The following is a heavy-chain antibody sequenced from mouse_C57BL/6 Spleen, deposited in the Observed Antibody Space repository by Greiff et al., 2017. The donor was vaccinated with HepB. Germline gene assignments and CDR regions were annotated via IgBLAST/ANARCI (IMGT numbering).Heavy chain of an antibody. D-gene: IGHD1-1*01. CDR1: GYTFTDYE. Sequence: QVQLQQSGAELVRPGASVTLSCKASGYTFTDYEMHWVKQTPVHGLEWIGAIDPETGGTAYNQKFKGKAILTADKSSSTAYMELRSLTSEDSAVYYCTRRGGSSRAWFAYWGQGTLVTVSA. J-gene: IGHJ3*01. CDR2: IDPETGGT. V-gene: IGHV1-15*01. CDR3: TRRGGSSRAWFAY.